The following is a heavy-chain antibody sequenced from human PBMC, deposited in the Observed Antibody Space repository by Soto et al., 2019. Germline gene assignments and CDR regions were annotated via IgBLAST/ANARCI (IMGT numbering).Heavy chain of an antibody. CDR2: MNPNSGNT. CDR3: AREKTSYGMAV. J-gene: IGHJ6*02. V-gene: IGHV1-8*01. CDR1: GYTFTSYD. Sequence: QVRLGQSGAEVKKPGASVKVSCKASGYTFTSYDINWVRQATGQGLEWMGWMNPNSGNTGYAQKFQCRVTMTRNITISPAYMELSSLRSEHTAVYYCAREKTSYGMAVWGQGTTVTVSS.